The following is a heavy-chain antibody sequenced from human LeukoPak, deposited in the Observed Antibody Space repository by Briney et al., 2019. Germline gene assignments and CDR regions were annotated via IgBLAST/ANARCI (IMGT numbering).Heavy chain of an antibody. D-gene: IGHD2-2*02. CDR3: ARTRKGYCTSTSCYSWNNWFDP. Sequence: ASXKVSCKASGYTFTSYGISWVRQAPGQGLEWMGWISAYNANTNYAQKLQGRVTITTDTSTSKAYMEMRSLRYDETAVYYCARTRKGYCTSTSCYSWNNWFDPWGQGTLVTVSS. J-gene: IGHJ5*02. CDR1: GYTFTSYG. V-gene: IGHV1-18*01. CDR2: ISAYNANT.